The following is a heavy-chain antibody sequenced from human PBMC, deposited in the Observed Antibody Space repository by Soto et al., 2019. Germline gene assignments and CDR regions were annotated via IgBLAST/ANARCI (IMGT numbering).Heavy chain of an antibody. CDR3: TSTLGY. CDR1: RFTLSDAW. CDR2: IKVKTDGGTT. V-gene: IGHV3-15*01. Sequence: GRSLRLSFAASRFTLSDAWMTWVRQAPGKGLEWVGLIKVKTDGGTTDYAAPVKGRFTISRDDSKNTLYLQMNSLKTEDTAVYYCTSTLGYWGQGTLVTV. J-gene: IGHJ4*02. D-gene: IGHD7-27*01.